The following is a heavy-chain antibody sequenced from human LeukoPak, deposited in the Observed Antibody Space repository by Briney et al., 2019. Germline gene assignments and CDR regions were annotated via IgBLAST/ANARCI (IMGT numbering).Heavy chain of an antibody. D-gene: IGHD2-8*02. V-gene: IGHV3-23*01. CDR3: ATYRQVLLPFES. J-gene: IGHJ4*02. CDR1: GFTFSTFA. CDR2: IFHSGDEI. Sequence: GGSLRLSCAASGFTFSTFAMICFRHPPGKGLEWVSSIFHSGDEIHYADSVRGRFTISRDNSKSTLSLQMNSLRAEDTAIYYCATYRQVLLPFESWGQGTLVTVSS.